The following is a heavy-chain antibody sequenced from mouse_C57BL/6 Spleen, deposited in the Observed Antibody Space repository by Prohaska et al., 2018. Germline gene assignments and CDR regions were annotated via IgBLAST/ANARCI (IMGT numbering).Heavy chain of an antibody. J-gene: IGHJ4*01. D-gene: IGHD2-1*01. CDR1: GYTFTSYW. Sequence: QVQLQQPAAELVKPGASVKLSCKASGYTFTSYWMHWVKQRPGQGLEWIGMFHPNSGSTNYNEKLKSKATLTVDKSSSTAYMQLSSLTSEDSAVYYCARSGYYGNLYYAMDYWGQGTSVTVSS. V-gene: IGHV1-64*01. CDR3: ARSGYYGNLYYAMDY. CDR2: FHPNSGST.